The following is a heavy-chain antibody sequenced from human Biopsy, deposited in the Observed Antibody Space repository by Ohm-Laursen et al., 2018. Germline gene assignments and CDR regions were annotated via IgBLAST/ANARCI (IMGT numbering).Heavy chain of an antibody. D-gene: IGHD6-19*01. V-gene: IGHV1-46*01. CDR1: ENPFSTHY. CDR3: ATSRSGRALGDS. CDR2: INPGGGGT. Sequence: SVKVSCKAAENPFSTHYIHWVRQAPGQGLEWVGVINPGGGGTNYTQKFQDRVTVTRDTSTSAAYMELTDLLSEDTAVYYCATSRSGRALGDSWGQGTLVTVSS. J-gene: IGHJ4*02.